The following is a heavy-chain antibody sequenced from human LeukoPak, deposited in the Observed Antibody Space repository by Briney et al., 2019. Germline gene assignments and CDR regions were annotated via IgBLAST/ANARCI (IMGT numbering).Heavy chain of an antibody. D-gene: IGHD2-21*02. CDR3: ARGDGGFDP. CDR2: TYSSGST. V-gene: IGHV4-59*11. J-gene: IGHJ5*02. Sequence: ASETLSLTCTVSGGSISSHYWSWMRQPPEKVLEWIGSTYSSGSTNYNPSLKSRVTISVDTSKNQFSLILSSVTAADTAVYYCARGDGGFDPWGQGTLVTVSS. CDR1: GGSISSHY.